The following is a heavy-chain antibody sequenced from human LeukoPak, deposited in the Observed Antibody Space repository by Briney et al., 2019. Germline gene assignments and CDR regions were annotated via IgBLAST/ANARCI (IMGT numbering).Heavy chain of an antibody. CDR1: GYTFTGYY. CDR2: INPNSGGT. D-gene: IGHD2-15*01. J-gene: IGHJ3*02. V-gene: IGHV1-2*02. CDR3: ARAVMSIGYCSGGSCPKYAFDI. Sequence: GASVKVSCKASGYTFTGYYMHWVRQAPGQGLEWMGWINPNSGGTNYAQKFQGRVTMTRDTSISTAYMELSRLRSDDTAVYYCARAVMSIGYCSGGSCPKYAFDIWGQGTMVTVSS.